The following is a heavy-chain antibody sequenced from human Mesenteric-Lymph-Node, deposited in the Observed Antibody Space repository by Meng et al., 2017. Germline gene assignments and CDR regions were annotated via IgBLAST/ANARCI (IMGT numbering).Heavy chain of an antibody. CDR3: ARGQDSPTH. D-gene: IGHD5-18*01. CDR2: IYSGGST. J-gene: IGHJ4*02. Sequence: GESLKISCAASGFTVSSNYMSWVRQAPGKGLEWVSVIYSGGSTYYADSVKGRFTISRDNTKNSLYLQMNSLRAEDTAVYYCARGQDSPTHWGQGTLVTVSS. CDR1: GFTVSSNY. V-gene: IGHV3-53*01.